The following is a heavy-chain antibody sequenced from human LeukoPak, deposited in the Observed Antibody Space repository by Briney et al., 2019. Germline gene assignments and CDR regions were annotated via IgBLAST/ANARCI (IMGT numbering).Heavy chain of an antibody. CDR1: GYTFTGYY. V-gene: IGHV1-2*02. Sequence: ASVKVSCKASGYTFTGYYMHWVRQAPGQGLEWMGWINPNSGGTNYAQRFQGRVTMTRDTSFSTAYMEVSRLRSDDTAVYYCARGVSSSWYVDYWGQGTLVTVSP. CDR2: INPNSGGT. CDR3: ARGVSSSWYVDY. J-gene: IGHJ4*02. D-gene: IGHD6-13*01.